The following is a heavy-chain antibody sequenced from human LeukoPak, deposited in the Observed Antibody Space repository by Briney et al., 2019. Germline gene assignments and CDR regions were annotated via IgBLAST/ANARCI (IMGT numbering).Heavy chain of an antibody. D-gene: IGHD3-10*01. CDR1: GGSISSSSYY. CDR3: ARSYYYGSGSYGMDV. Sequence: TSSETLSLTCTVSGGSISSSSYYWGWIRQPPGKGLEWIGSIYYSGSTYYNPSLKSRVTISVDTSKNQFSLKLSSVTAADTAVYYCARSYYYGSGSYGMDVWGQGTTVTVSS. CDR2: IYYSGST. V-gene: IGHV4-39*01. J-gene: IGHJ6*02.